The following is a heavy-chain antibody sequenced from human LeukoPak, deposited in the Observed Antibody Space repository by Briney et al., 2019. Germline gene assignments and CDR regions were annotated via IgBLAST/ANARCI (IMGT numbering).Heavy chain of an antibody. CDR2: IYHSGST. CDR1: GGSISSGAYS. D-gene: IGHD3-10*01. CDR3: ATYLRGYFDY. V-gene: IGHV4-30-2*01. J-gene: IGHJ4*02. Sequence: SETLSLTCAVSGGSISSGAYSWSWIRQPPGKALEWIGYIYHSGSTYYNPSLKSRVTISVDKSKNQFSLDLSSVTAADTAVYYCATYLRGYFDYWGQGTLVTVSS.